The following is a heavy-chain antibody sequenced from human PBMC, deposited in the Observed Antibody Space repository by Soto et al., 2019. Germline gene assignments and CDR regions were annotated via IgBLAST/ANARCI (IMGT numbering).Heavy chain of an antibody. CDR1: GFSLRTSGVG. V-gene: IGHV2-5*02. CDR3: AXRRGIGPGANFDY. CDR2: IFWDDEK. Sequence: QITLKESGPPLVKPTQPLTLTCTFSGFSLRTSGVGVGWIRQPPGKALEWLALIFWDDEKRYSPSLKTRLTITXXXXXXXXXXXXXXXXXXXXXXXXXAXRRGIGPGANFDYWGQGTLVTVSS. J-gene: IGHJ4*02. D-gene: IGHD3-10*01.